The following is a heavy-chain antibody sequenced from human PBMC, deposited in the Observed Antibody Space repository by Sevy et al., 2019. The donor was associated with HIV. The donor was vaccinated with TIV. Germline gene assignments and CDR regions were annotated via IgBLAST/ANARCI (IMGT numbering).Heavy chain of an antibody. CDR3: AREISGVCCTFDY. J-gene: IGHJ4*02. Sequence: TLSLTCAVYGGSFSGYYWSWIRQPPGKGLEGIGEINHSDSTNYNPSLKSRVTISVDTSKNQFSLKLHSVTAADTAVYYCAREISGVCCTFDYWSQGTLVTVSS. CDR1: GGSFSGYY. D-gene: IGHD2-15*01. V-gene: IGHV4-34*01. CDR2: INHSDST.